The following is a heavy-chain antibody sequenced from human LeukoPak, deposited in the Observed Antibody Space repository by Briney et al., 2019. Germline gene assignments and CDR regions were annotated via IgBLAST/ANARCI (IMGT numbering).Heavy chain of an antibody. Sequence: GGSLRLSCAASGFTFSSYSMNWVRQAPGKGLEWVSYISGSSSTIYYADSVKGRFTISRDNAKNSLYLQMNSLRAEDTAVYYCAREPIDYWGQGTLVTVSS. V-gene: IGHV3-48*01. CDR1: GFTFSSYS. CDR3: AREPIDY. J-gene: IGHJ4*02. CDR2: ISGSSSTI.